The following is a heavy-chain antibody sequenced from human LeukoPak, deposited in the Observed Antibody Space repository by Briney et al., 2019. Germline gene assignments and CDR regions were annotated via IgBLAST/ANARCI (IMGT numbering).Heavy chain of an antibody. D-gene: IGHD2-15*01. J-gene: IGHJ4*02. CDR2: INPNIGST. CDR3: ARDGYCSGGSCYFFSPY. Sequence: ASVKVSCKASGYTFTNYGITWVRQAPGQGLEWMGWINPNIGSTNYAQKFQGRVTMTRDTSSSTAYMELSRLRSDDTAVYYCARDGYCSGGSCYFFSPYWGQGTLVTVSS. CDR1: GYTFTNYG. V-gene: IGHV1-2*02.